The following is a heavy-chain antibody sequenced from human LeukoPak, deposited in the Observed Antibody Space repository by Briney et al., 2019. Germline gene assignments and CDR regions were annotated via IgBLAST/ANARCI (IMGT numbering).Heavy chain of an antibody. Sequence: GGSLRLSCAASGFTFSSYGMHWVRQAPGKGLEWVEVIWYDGSNKYYADSVKGRFTISRDNSKNTLYLQMNSLRAEDTAVYYCARDLLLEWLLFDYYYYGMDVWGQGTTVTVSS. J-gene: IGHJ6*02. V-gene: IGHV3-33*01. CDR1: GFTFSSYG. CDR2: IWYDGSNK. CDR3: ARDLLLEWLLFDYYYYGMDV. D-gene: IGHD3-3*01.